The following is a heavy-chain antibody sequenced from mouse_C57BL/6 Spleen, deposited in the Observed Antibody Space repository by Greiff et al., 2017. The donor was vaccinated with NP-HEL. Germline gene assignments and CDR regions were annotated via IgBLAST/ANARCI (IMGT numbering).Heavy chain of an antibody. D-gene: IGHD1-1*01. CDR2: ISYDGSN. CDR3: ARRDYYGSSYGDYAMDY. V-gene: IGHV3-6*01. J-gene: IGHJ4*01. CDR1: GYSITSGYY. Sequence: EVQRVESGPGLVKPSQSLSLTCSVTGYSITSGYYWNWIRQFPGNKLEWMGYISYDGSNNYNPSLKNRISITRDTSKNQFFLKLNSVTTEDTATYYCARRDYYGSSYGDYAMDYWGQGTSVTVSS.